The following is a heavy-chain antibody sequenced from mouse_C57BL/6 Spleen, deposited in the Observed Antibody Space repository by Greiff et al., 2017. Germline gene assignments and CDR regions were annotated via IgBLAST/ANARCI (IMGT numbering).Heavy chain of an antibody. Sequence: VQLKESGAELMKPGASVKLSCKATGYTFTGYWIEWVKQRPGRGLEWIGEILPGSGSTNYNGKFKGKATLTADKSSSTAYMQLSRLTSEDSAVYFCARERTYYSNYDYYAMDYWGQGTSVPVSS. CDR3: ARERTYYSNYDYYAMDY. V-gene: IGHV1-9*01. CDR1: GYTFTGYW. D-gene: IGHD2-5*01. J-gene: IGHJ4*01. CDR2: ILPGSGST.